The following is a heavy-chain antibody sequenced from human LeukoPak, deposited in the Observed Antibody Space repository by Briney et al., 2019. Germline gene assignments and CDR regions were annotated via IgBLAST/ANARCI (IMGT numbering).Heavy chain of an antibody. V-gene: IGHV4-61*02. J-gene: IGHJ4*02. D-gene: IGHD3-22*01. Sequence: SETLSLTCTVSGGSISSGSYYWSWIRQPAGKGLEWIGRIYTSGSTNYNPALESRVTLSIDTSKNQFSLKLSSMTAADTAVYYCVRDRHDSLDSWGQGALVTVPS. CDR2: IYTSGST. CDR1: GGSISSGSYY. CDR3: VRDRHDSLDS.